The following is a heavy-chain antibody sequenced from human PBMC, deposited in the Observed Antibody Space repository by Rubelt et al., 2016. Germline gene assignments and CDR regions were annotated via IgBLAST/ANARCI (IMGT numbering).Heavy chain of an antibody. CDR1: GGSVSSNYY. CDR2: IYYSGST. D-gene: IGHD3-10*01. V-gene: IGHV4-59*08. J-gene: IGHJ3*02. Sequence: QVQLQESGPGLVKPSETLSLTCTVSGGSVSSNYYWAWIRQTPGKGLEWIGYIYYSGSTNYSPSLKSRVTISVDTSRNQFPLELSSVTAAGTAVYYCARHGAGSSPVKIWGQGTMVTVSS. CDR3: ARHGAGSSPVKI.